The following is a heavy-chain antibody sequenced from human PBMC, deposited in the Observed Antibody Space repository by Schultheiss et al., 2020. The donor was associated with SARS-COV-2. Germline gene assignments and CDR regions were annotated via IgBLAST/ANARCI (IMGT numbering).Heavy chain of an antibody. CDR1: GFTFSSYA. D-gene: IGHD2-8*01. CDR2: ISGSGGST. Sequence: GGSLRLSCAASGFTFSSYAMSWVRQAPGKGLEWVSAISGSGGSTYYADSVKGRFTISRDNSKNTLYLQMNSLRAEDTAVYYCAKDLIVLMVYAHFDYWGQGTLVTVSS. J-gene: IGHJ4*02. V-gene: IGHV3-23*01. CDR3: AKDLIVLMVYAHFDY.